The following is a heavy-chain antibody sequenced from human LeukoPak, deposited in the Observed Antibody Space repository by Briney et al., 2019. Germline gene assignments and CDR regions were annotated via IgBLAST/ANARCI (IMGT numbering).Heavy chain of an antibody. CDR3: ARQYDYGGNSVGGAFDI. CDR1: GFPFSSYS. J-gene: IGHJ3*02. V-gene: IGHV3-21*01. D-gene: IGHD4-23*01. Sequence: GGSLRLSCAASGFPFSSYSMTWVRQAPGKGLEWVSSISSSSSYIYYADSVKGRFTISRDNANNSLYLQMNSLRAEDTAVYYCARQYDYGGNSVGGAFDIWGQGTMVTVSS. CDR2: ISSSSSYI.